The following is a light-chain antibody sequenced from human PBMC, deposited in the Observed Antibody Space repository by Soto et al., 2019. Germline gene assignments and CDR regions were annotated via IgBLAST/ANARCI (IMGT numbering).Light chain of an antibody. CDR3: SSYRSSTTFV. CDR2: EVR. CDR1: SSDVGAYNF. V-gene: IGLV2-14*01. Sequence: QSVLTQPASVSGSPGQSITISCTGTSSDVGAYNFVSWYQQYPGKAPKAIIFEVRKRPSGVSNRFSGSKSGDTASLTISGLQAEDEADYYCSSYRSSTTFVFGTGTKVTVL. J-gene: IGLJ1*01.